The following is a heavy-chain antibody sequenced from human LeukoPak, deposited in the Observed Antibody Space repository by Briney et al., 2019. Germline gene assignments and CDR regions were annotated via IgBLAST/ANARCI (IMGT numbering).Heavy chain of an antibody. J-gene: IGHJ4*02. CDR3: ARESWGSWYFDY. D-gene: IGHD7-27*01. Sequence: GGSLRLSCAASGFTFSSYAMHWVRQAPGKGLEWVAVISYDGSNKYYADSVKGRFAISRDNSKNTLYLQMNSLRAEDTAVYYCARESWGSWYFDYWGQGTLVTVSS. V-gene: IGHV3-30*09. CDR2: ISYDGSNK. CDR1: GFTFSSYA.